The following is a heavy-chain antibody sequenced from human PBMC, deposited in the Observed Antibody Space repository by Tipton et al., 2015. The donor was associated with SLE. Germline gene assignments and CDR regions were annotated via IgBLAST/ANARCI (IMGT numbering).Heavy chain of an antibody. J-gene: IGHJ3*02. Sequence: QSGAEVKKPGASVKVSCKASGYTFTSYGTSWVRQAPGQGLEWMGWISAYNGNTNYAQKLQGRVTMTTDTSTSTAYMELRSLRSDDTAVYYCARGGPGYSSRGYEAFDIWGQGTMVTVSS. CDR3: ARGGPGYSSRGYEAFDI. D-gene: IGHD6-13*01. CDR1: GYTFTSYG. V-gene: IGHV1-18*01. CDR2: ISAYNGNT.